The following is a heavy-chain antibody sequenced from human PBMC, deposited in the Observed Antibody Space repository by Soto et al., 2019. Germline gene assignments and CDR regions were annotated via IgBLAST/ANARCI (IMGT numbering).Heavy chain of an antibody. CDR2: ISGSGGST. CDR3: AKLGMVTTLGAIDY. D-gene: IGHD4-17*01. CDR1: GFTFSSYA. J-gene: IGHJ4*02. Sequence: GGSLRLSCAASGFTFSSYAMSWVRQAPGKGLEWVSAISGSGGSTYYADSVKGRFTISRDNSKNTLYLQMNSLRAEDTAVYYCAKLGMVTTLGAIDYWGQGTLVTVSS. V-gene: IGHV3-23*01.